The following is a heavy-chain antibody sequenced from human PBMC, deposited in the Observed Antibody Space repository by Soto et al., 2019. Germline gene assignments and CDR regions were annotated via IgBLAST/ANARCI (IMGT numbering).Heavy chain of an antibody. CDR2: ISYDGSNK. V-gene: IGHV3-30-3*01. D-gene: IGHD4-17*01. J-gene: IGHJ4*02. CDR3: ARAHGGTVTD. Sequence: QVQLVESGGGVVQPGRSLRLSCAASGFTFSSYAMHWVRQAPGKGLEWVAVISYDGSNKYYADSVKGRFTISRDNSKNPLYLQMNSLRAEDTAVYYCARAHGGTVTDWGQGTVVTVAS. CDR1: GFTFSSYA.